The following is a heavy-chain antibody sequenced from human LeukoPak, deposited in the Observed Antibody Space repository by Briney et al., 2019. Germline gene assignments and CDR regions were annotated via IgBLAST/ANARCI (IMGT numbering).Heavy chain of an antibody. CDR2: ISSSGSTI. D-gene: IGHD2-15*01. CDR3: ARDHHSYCSGGSCYQYYYYYGMDV. J-gene: IGHJ6*02. Sequence: GGSLRLSCAASGFTFSDYYMSWIRQAPGKGLEWVSYISSSGSTIYYADSVKGRFTISRDNAKNSLYLQMNSLRAEDTAVYYCARDHHSYCSGGSCYQYYYYYGMDVWGQGTTVTVSS. V-gene: IGHV3-11*01. CDR1: GFTFSDYY.